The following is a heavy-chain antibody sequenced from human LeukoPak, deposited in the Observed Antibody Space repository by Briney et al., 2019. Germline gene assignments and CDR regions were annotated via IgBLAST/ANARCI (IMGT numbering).Heavy chain of an antibody. Sequence: SETLSLTCTVSGGSISSYYWSWIQQPPGKGLEWIGYIYYSGSTNYNPSLKSRVTISVDTSKNQFSLKLSSVTAADTAVYYCAREYFGGYYDSSGSARKLDYWGQGTLVTVSS. D-gene: IGHD3-22*01. CDR1: GGSISSYY. CDR2: IYYSGST. CDR3: AREYFGGYYDSSGSARKLDY. J-gene: IGHJ4*02. V-gene: IGHV4-59*12.